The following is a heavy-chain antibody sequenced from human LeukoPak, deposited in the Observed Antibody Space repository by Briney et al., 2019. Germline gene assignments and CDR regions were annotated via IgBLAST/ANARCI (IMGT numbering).Heavy chain of an antibody. J-gene: IGHJ4*02. CDR2: IIPIFGTA. CDR3: ARDVLSYYYDSSGYYPR. D-gene: IGHD3-22*01. Sequence: SVKVSCKASGYTFTSYGISWVRQAPGQGLEWMGGIIPIFGTANYAQKFQGRVTITADESTSTAYMELSSLRSEDTAVYYCARDVLSYYYDSSGYYPRWGQGTLVTVSS. CDR1: GYTFTSYG. V-gene: IGHV1-69*13.